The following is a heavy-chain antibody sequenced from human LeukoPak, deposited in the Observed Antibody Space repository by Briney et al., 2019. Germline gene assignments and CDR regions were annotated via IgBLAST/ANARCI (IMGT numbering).Heavy chain of an antibody. CDR3: ARVDYGDYSIY. D-gene: IGHD4-17*01. CDR2: IYYSGST. J-gene: IGHJ4*02. CDR1: GGSISSYY. V-gene: IGHV4-59*01. Sequence: SETLSLTCTVSGGSISSYYWSWIRPPPGKGREWIGYIYYSGSTNYNPSLKGRVTISVDTSKNQLSLTLSSVTAADTAVYYWARVDYGDYSIYWGQGTLVTVSS.